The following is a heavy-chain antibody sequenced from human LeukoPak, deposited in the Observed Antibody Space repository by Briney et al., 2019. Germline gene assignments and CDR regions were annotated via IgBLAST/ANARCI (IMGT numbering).Heavy chain of an antibody. CDR3: VKRFTAAAGAFEEDY. CDR2: ISSNGGST. J-gene: IGHJ4*02. Sequence: PGGPLRLSCSASGFTFSSYAMHWVRQAPGKGLEYVSAISSNGGSTYYADSVKGRFTISRDNSKNTLYLQMSSLRAEDTAVYYCVKRFTAAAGAFEEDYWGQGTLVTVSS. CDR1: GFTFSSYA. D-gene: IGHD6-13*01. V-gene: IGHV3-64D*06.